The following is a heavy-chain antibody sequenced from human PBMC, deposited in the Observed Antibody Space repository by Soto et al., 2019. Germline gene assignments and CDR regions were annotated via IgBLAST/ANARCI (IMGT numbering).Heavy chain of an antibody. J-gene: IGHJ6*02. D-gene: IGHD5-18*01. CDR2: IYYSGNT. CDR1: GGFVSSGDYY. CDR3: ARASPVVTDV. V-gene: IGHV4-30-4*01. Sequence: SETLSLTCTVSGGFVSSGDYYWSWIRQPPGKGLEWIGYIYYSGNTGYNPSLKSRLSISVDTSKNQFSLKLTSVTAADTAVYYCARASPVVTDVWGQGTTVTSP.